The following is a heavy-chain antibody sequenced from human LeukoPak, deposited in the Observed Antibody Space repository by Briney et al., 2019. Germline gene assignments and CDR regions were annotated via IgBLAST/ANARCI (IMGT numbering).Heavy chain of an antibody. CDR1: GFTFTTYG. J-gene: IGHJ4*02. V-gene: IGHV3-23*01. D-gene: IGHD6-13*01. CDR2: VTPSGDPT. Sequence: PGGSLRLSCAASGFTFTTYGMSWVRQAPGKGLEWVSGVTPSGDPTYYADSVKGRFIISRDNSKNTLYLQMNSLRTEDTAVYYCARDSIRQQLYYFDYWGQGTLVTVSS. CDR3: ARDSIRQQLYYFDY.